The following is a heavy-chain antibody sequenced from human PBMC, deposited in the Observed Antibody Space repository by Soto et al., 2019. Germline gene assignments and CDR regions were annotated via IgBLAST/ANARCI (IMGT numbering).Heavy chain of an antibody. CDR1: GYTFTSYG. J-gene: IGHJ5*02. CDR3: ARAIVLVPAAIYWFDP. CDR2: IIPIFGTA. D-gene: IGHD2-2*01. Sequence: QVQLVQSGAEVKKPGASVKVSCKASGYTFTSYGISWVRQAPGQGLEWMGGIIPIFGTANYAQKFQGRVTITADESTSTAYMELSSLRSEDTAVYYCARAIVLVPAAIYWFDPWGQGTLVTVSS. V-gene: IGHV1-69*13.